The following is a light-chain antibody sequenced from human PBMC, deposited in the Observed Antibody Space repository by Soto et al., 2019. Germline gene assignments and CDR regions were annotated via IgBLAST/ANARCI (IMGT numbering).Light chain of an antibody. CDR2: DTS. J-gene: IGKJ5*01. CDR3: QQRHNWPIT. Sequence: EIVLTQSPATLSLSPGERATLSCRTSQTIRGLLNWYQQRPGQAPRLLIYDTSNRATDIPATFSGRGSGTDFILTISSLDPEDFGVYFCQQRHNWPITFGQGTRLDI. CDR1: QTIRGL. V-gene: IGKV3-11*01.